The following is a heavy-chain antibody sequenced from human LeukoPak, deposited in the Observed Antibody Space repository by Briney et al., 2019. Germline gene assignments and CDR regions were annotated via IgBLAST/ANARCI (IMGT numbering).Heavy chain of an antibody. CDR3: ARDRGYCSGGSCYSGFYY. CDR1: GFTVSNNY. Sequence: GGSLRLSCAASGFTVSNNYITWIRQAPGQGLEWVSVIYSGGSTYYADSVKGRFTISRDNSKNTLYLQMNSLRAEDTAVYYCARDRGYCSGGSCYSGFYYWGQGTLVTVSS. CDR2: IYSGGST. J-gene: IGHJ4*02. D-gene: IGHD2-15*01. V-gene: IGHV3-66*01.